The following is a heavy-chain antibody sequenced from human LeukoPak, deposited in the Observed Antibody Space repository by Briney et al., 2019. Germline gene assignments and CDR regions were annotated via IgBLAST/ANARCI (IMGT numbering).Heavy chain of an antibody. CDR3: AKEPYPYDSSGYYDY. V-gene: IGHV3-33*06. D-gene: IGHD3-22*01. Sequence: GGSLRLSCAASGFTFSSYGMHWVRQAPGKGLEWVAVIWYDGSNKYYADSVKGRFTISRDNSKSTLYLQMNSLRAEDTAVYYCAKEPYPYDSSGYYDYWGQGTLVTVSS. CDR1: GFTFSSYG. J-gene: IGHJ4*02. CDR2: IWYDGSNK.